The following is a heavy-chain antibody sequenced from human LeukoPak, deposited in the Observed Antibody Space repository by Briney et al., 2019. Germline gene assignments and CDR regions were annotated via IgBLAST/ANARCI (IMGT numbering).Heavy chain of an antibody. D-gene: IGHD6-19*01. CDR1: GASISSYY. J-gene: IGHJ4*02. CDR3: ARDRGITGYSSGWSPILNFDY. CDR2: IYYSGST. V-gene: IGHV4-59*12. Sequence: NPSETLSLTCTVSGASISSYYWSWIRQPPGKGLEWIGYIYYSGSTNYNPSLKSRVTISVDTSKNQFSLKLSSVTAADTAVYYCARDRGITGYSSGWSPILNFDYWGQGTLVTVSS.